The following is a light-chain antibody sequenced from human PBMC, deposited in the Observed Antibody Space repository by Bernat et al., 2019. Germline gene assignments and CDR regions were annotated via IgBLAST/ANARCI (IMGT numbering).Light chain of an antibody. J-gene: IGKJ2*01. CDR2: AAS. Sequence: DFQLTQSPSFLSASVGDRVTITCRASQGITNYLAWYQQKPGKAPKLLIYAASTLQSGVPLRFSGSGSGTDFTLTISSLQPEDFATYYCQQSYSTPRDTFGQGTKLEIK. CDR1: QGITNY. CDR3: QQSYSTPRDT. V-gene: IGKV1-39*01.